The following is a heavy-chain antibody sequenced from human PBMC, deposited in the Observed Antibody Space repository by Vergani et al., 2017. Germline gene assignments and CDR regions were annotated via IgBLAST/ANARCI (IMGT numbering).Heavy chain of an antibody. Sequence: HLQLQESGPGLGKPSATLSLTCSVSGASTRSSNYYWGWIRQPPGKGLEWIASIYYSGSTYYNPSLKSLVTRSVDPSKNQFSLKLSSVTAADTAVYFCARHSTVEWLVKLGWIDPWGQGILVTVSS. CDR3: ARHSTVEWLVKLGWIDP. CDR2: IYYSGST. V-gene: IGHV4-39*01. D-gene: IGHD6-19*01. J-gene: IGHJ5*02. CDR1: GASTRSSNYY.